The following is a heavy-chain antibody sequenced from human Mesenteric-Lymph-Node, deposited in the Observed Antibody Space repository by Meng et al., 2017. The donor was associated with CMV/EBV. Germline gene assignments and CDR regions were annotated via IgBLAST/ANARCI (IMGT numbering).Heavy chain of an antibody. D-gene: IGHD5-18*01. CDR2: ISTGSRII. J-gene: IGHJ6*02. V-gene: IGHV3-21*01. Sequence: GESLKISCAASGFILSSYSMNWVRQAPGKGLEWVSSISTGSRIIYYADSVKGRFTVSRDNAENSVYLQMNSLRAEDTAVYYCARAKATARMDVWGQGTTVTVSS. CDR1: GFILSSYS. CDR3: ARAKATARMDV.